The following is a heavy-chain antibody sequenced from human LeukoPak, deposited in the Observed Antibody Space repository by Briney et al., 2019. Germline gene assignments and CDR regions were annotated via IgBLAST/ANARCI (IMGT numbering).Heavy chain of an antibody. Sequence: ASVKVSCKASGYTFTDYYMHWVRQAPGQGLEWMGWINPNSGGTNYAQKFQGRVTMTRDTSISTAYMELSRLRSDDTAVYYCARGAGRQQLDPRLDYYYGMDVWGQGTTVTVSS. CDR1: GYTFTDYY. D-gene: IGHD6-13*01. CDR2: INPNSGGT. J-gene: IGHJ6*02. V-gene: IGHV1-2*02. CDR3: ARGAGRQQLDPRLDYYYGMDV.